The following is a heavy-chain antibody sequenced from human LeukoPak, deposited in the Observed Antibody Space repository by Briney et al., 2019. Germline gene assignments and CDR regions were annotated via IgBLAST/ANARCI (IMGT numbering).Heavy chain of an antibody. J-gene: IGHJ4*02. V-gene: IGHV3-7*01. Sequence: GGSLRLSCAAPGFAFSSYWMSWVRQAPGKGLEWVANIKQDGSEKYYVDSVKGRFTISRDNAKNSLYLQMNSLRAEDTAVYYCARDGEDLELLLWGQGTLVTVSS. CDR3: ARDGEDLELLL. CDR2: IKQDGSEK. D-gene: IGHD1-7*01. CDR1: GFAFSSYW.